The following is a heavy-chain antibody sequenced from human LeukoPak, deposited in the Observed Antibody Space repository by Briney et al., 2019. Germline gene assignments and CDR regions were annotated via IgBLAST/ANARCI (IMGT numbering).Heavy chain of an antibody. V-gene: IGHV3-30*04. Sequence: GRSLRLSCAASGFTFSSYAMHWVRQAPGKGLEWVAVISYDGSNKYYADSVKGRFTISRDNSKNTLYLQMNSLRAEDTAVYYCARVKTGEFSYGMDVWGQGTTVTVSS. CDR3: ARVKTGEFSYGMDV. J-gene: IGHJ6*02. D-gene: IGHD3-10*01. CDR1: GFTFSSYA. CDR2: ISYDGSNK.